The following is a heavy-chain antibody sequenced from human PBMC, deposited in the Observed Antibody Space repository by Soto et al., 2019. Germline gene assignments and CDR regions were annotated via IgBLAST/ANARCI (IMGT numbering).Heavy chain of an antibody. D-gene: IGHD3-22*01. V-gene: IGHV3-21*01. CDR1: GCTFSNYS. Sequence: XGSLRLSCAASGCTFSNYSMNWVCQAPGKGLDRFSSISSSSSYIYYADSVKGRFTISRDNAKNALYLQMNSLRAEDTAVYYCASHPTTPYYDSSGYRDLNYYYGMDVWGQGNRVTVSS. CDR3: ASHPTTPYYDSSGYRDLNYYYGMDV. CDR2: ISSSSSYI. J-gene: IGHJ6*02.